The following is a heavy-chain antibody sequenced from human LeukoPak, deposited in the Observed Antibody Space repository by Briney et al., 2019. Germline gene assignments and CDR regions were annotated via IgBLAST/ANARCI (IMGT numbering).Heavy chain of an antibody. D-gene: IGHD5-18*01. J-gene: IGHJ4*02. CDR2: VSAGHHA. CDR3: VREARGYHYTYFDY. Sequence: GGSLRLSCTASGFTLGGHDMHWVRQTTGDGLEWVAAVSAGHHAFYAGSAKGRFTVSREDAKNSLYLQMNSLRAGDTAVYYCVREARGYHYTYFDYWGQGSLVTVSS. CDR1: GFTLGGHD. V-gene: IGHV3-13*01.